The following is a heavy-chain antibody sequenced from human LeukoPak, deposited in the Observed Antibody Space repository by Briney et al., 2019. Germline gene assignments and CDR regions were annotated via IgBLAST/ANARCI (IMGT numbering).Heavy chain of an antibody. J-gene: IGHJ4*02. V-gene: IGHV3-53*01. CDR2: IYSGGST. Sequence: GGSLRLSCAASGFTVSSNYMSWVRQAPGKGLEWVSVIYSGGSTYYADSVKGRFTISRDNSKNTLYLQMNSLRAEDTAAYYCARGPTVTPLDYWGQGTLVTVSS. D-gene: IGHD4-17*01. CDR3: ARGPTVTPLDY. CDR1: GFTVSSNY.